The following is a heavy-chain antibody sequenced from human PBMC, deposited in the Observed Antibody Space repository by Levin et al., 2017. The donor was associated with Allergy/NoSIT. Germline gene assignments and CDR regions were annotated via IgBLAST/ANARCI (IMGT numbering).Heavy chain of an antibody. V-gene: IGHV3-74*01. CDR3: ARSYNYGSGSFAFDI. J-gene: IGHJ3*02. CDR2: INSDGGTT. CDR1: GFTLSSYW. Sequence: GESLKISCAASGFTLSSYWMHWVRQAPGKGLVWISRINSDGGTTTYADSVKGRFTISRDNAKDTLFLQMNSLRAEDTAVYYCARSYNYGSGSFAFDIWGQGTMVTVSS. D-gene: IGHD3-10*01.